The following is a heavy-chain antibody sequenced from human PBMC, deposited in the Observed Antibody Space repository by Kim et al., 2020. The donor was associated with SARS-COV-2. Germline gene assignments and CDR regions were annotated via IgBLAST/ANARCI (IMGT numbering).Heavy chain of an antibody. J-gene: IGHJ4*02. D-gene: IGHD6-13*01. CDR1: GFTFSSYA. Sequence: GGSLRLSCAASGFTFSSYAMSWVRQAPGKGLEWVSAISGSGGSTYYADSVKGRFTISRDNSKNTLYLQMNSLRAEDMAVYYCAKWLNIAAAGPYFDYWGQGTLVTVSS. CDR2: ISGSGGST. CDR3: AKWLNIAAAGPYFDY. V-gene: IGHV3-23*01.